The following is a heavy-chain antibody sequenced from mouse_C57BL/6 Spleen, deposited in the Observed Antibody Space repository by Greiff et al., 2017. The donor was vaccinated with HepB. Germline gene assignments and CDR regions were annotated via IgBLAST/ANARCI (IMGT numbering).Heavy chain of an antibody. V-gene: IGHV3-8*01. CDR3: ARKGDYYGPYWYFDV. CDR1: GYSITSDY. CDR2: ISYSGST. Sequence: EVQLQQSGPGLAKPSQTLSLTCSVTGYSITSDYWNWIRKFPGNKLEYMGYISYSGSTYYNPSLKSRISITRDTSKNQYYLQLNSVPTEDTATYYCARKGDYYGPYWYFDVWGTGTTVTVSS. J-gene: IGHJ1*03. D-gene: IGHD1-1*01.